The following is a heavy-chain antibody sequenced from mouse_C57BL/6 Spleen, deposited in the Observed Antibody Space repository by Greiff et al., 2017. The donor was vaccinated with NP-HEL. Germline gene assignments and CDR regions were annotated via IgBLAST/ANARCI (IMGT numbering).Heavy chain of an antibody. V-gene: IGHV10-1*01. CDR1: GFSFNTYA. J-gene: IGHJ4*01. CDR2: IRSKSNNYAT. D-gene: IGHD2-2*01. CDR3: VRRAIYYGFAMDY. Sequence: EVKVVESGGGLVQPKGSLKLSCAASGFSFNTYAMNWVRQAPGKGLEWVARIRSKSNNYATYYADSVKDRFTISRDDSESMLYLQMNNLKTEDTAMYYCVRRAIYYGFAMDYWGQGTSVTVSS.